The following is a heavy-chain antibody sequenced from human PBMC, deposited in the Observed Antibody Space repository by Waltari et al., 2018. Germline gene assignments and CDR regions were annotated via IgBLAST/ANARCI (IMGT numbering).Heavy chain of an antibody. J-gene: IGHJ6*03. Sequence: QVQLQESGPGLVKPSETLSLTCTVSGGSISSYYWSWIRQPPGKGLEWIGYIYYSGSTNYNPSLKSRVTISVDTSKNQFSLKLSSVTAADTAVYYFARVYCSSTSCYSSYYMDVWGKGTTVTISS. CDR3: ARVYCSSTSCYSSYYMDV. D-gene: IGHD2-2*02. V-gene: IGHV4-59*01. CDR1: GGSISSYY. CDR2: IYYSGST.